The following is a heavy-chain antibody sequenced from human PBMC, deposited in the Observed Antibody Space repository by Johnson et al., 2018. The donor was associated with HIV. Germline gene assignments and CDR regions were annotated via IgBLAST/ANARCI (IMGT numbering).Heavy chain of an antibody. CDR2: IYSGDTT. Sequence: EVQLVESGGALVQPGGSLRLSCAASGFTVSSNYMSWVRQAPGKGLEWVSVIYSGDTTYYADSVKGRFTISTDNSKNTLYLQMNSLRADDTAVYYCARGYSYGFVLSWGQGTMVTVSP. V-gene: IGHV3-66*01. D-gene: IGHD5-18*01. J-gene: IGHJ3*01. CDR3: ARGYSYGFVLS. CDR1: GFTVSSNY.